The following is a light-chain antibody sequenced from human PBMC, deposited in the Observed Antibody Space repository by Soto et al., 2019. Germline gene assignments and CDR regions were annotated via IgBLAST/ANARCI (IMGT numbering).Light chain of an antibody. CDR2: KAS. V-gene: IGKV1-5*03. Sequence: DIQMTQSPSTLSASVGDRVTITCRASQSISSWLAWYQQKPGKAPKLLIYKASSLESGAPSRFSGSGSGTTFTLTISSLKPDDFATYYCKRFNNYPWTFGQGTRVEIK. CDR3: KRFNNYPWT. CDR1: QSISSW. J-gene: IGKJ1*01.